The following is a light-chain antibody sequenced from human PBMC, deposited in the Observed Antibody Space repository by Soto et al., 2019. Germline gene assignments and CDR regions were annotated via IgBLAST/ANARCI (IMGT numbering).Light chain of an antibody. CDR1: QTVNTN. CDR3: QQYDRWPGT. CDR2: AAS. J-gene: IGKJ1*01. Sequence: EIVMTQSPATLSLSPGERATLSCRASQTVNTNLAWYHQKPGQAPKVLIHAASTRATGVPARFSGSGSGADFTLTISSLQSEDFGVYYCQQYDRWPGTFGHGTKVEI. V-gene: IGKV3-15*01.